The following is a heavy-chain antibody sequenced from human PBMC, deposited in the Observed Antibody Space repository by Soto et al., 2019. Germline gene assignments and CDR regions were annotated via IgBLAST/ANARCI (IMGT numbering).Heavy chain of an antibody. CDR3: ARDVHYGDSSFDY. J-gene: IGHJ4*02. Sequence: ASVKVSCKASGYTFTSYAMHWVRQAPGQRLEWMGWINAGNGNTKYSQKFQGRVTITRDTSASTAYMELSSLRSEDMAVYYCARDVHYGDSSFDYWGQGTLVTVSS. CDR1: GYTFTSYA. V-gene: IGHV1-3*01. CDR2: INAGNGNT. D-gene: IGHD4-17*01.